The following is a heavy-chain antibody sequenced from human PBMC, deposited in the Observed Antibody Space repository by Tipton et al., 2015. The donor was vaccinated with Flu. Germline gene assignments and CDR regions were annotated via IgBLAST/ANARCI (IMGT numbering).Heavy chain of an antibody. Sequence: SLRLSCAASGFTFRSHAMSWVRQAPGKGLEWVSSISGSGGTTYYAASVKGRFTISRDNSKNTLYLQMNSLRAEDTAVYYCARHNGSYYYDTTTTFDYWGQGTLVTVSS. CDR2: ISGSGGTT. D-gene: IGHD3-22*01. CDR1: GFTFRSHA. CDR3: ARHNGSYYYDTTTTFDY. V-gene: IGHV3-23*01. J-gene: IGHJ4*02.